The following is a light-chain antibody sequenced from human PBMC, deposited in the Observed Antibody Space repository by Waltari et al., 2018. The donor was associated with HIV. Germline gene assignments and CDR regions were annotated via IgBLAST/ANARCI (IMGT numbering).Light chain of an antibody. V-gene: IGLV1-47*01. Sequence: QSVLTQPPSASGNPGQRVTMSCSGSNSHIGSNDVSWYQQLPETAPKLLIYRSSQRPSGVPDRFSASKSGTSGSLAISGLRSEDEADYYCATWDDNLSGVLFGGGTRLNVL. CDR3: ATWDDNLSGVL. CDR1: NSHIGSND. CDR2: RSS. J-gene: IGLJ2*01.